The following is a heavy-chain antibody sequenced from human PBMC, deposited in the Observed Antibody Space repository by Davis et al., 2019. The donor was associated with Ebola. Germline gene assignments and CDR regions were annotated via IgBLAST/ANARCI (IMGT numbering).Heavy chain of an antibody. CDR2: INSDGSST. D-gene: IGHD3-3*01. V-gene: IGHV3-74*01. Sequence: GESLKISCAASGFTFSSYWMHWVRQAPGKGLVWVSRINSDGSSTIYADSVKGRFTISRDNSKKTLYLQMNSLRAEDTAVYYCAKSGLSFGVVKYHYGMDVWGKGTTVTVSS. J-gene: IGHJ6*04. CDR3: AKSGLSFGVVKYHYGMDV. CDR1: GFTFSSYW.